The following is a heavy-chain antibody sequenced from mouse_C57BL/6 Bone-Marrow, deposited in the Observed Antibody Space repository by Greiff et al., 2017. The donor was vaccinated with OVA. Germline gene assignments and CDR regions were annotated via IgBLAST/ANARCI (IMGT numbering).Heavy chain of an antibody. J-gene: IGHJ2*01. D-gene: IGHD2-1*01. CDR2: ISSGGSYT. CDR3: ARHGGPYGMDY. V-gene: IGHV5-6*01. CDR1: GFTFSSYG. Sequence: EVKLMESGGDLVKPGGSLKLSCAASGFTFSSYGMSWVRQTPDKRLEWVATISSGGSYTYYPDSVKGRFTISRDNAKNTLYLQMRSLKSEDTAMYYCARHGGPYGMDYWGQGTTLTVSS.